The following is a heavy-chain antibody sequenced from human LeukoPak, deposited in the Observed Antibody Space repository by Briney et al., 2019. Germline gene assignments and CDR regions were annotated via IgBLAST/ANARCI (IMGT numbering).Heavy chain of an antibody. J-gene: IGHJ4*02. CDR1: GYTFTGYY. D-gene: IGHD3-10*01. CDR2: ISPYNGNT. CDR3: ARDFMYRGQTNDY. Sequence: GASVKVSCKASGYTFTGYYMHWVRQAPGQGLEWMGWISPYNGNTNYAQKLQGRVTMTTDTSTSTAYMELRSLTPDDTAVYYCARDFMYRGQTNDYWGQGTLVTVSS. V-gene: IGHV1-18*04.